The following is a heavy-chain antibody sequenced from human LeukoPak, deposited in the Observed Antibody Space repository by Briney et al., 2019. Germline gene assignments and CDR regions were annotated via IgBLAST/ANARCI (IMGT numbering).Heavy chain of an antibody. Sequence: ASVKVSCKASRYTFTGYYMHWVRQAPGQGLEWMGWINPNSGDTNSAQKFQGRVTMTGDTSISTAYMELSRLRSDDTAVYYCARSHSYYSSSWYVWNYWGQGTLVTVSS. CDR3: ARSHSYYSSSWYVWNY. CDR2: INPNSGDT. D-gene: IGHD6-13*01. CDR1: RYTFTGYY. J-gene: IGHJ4*02. V-gene: IGHV1-2*02.